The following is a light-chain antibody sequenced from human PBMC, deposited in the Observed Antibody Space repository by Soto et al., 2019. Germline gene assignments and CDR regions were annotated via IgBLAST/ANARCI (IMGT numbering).Light chain of an antibody. Sequence: AIQMTQSPSSLSASVGDRVTITCRASQGIRNDVGWYQQKPGKAPKLLIYAASSLQSGVPSRCSGSGSGTDFTLTISSLQPEDFATYYCLQDYNYPRTFGQGTNVEIK. J-gene: IGKJ1*01. CDR1: QGIRND. CDR3: LQDYNYPRT. V-gene: IGKV1-6*01. CDR2: AAS.